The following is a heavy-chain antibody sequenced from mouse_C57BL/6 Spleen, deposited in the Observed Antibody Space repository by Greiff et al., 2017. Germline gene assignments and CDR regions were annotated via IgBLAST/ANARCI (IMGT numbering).Heavy chain of an antibody. Sequence: QVQLQQSGAELVRPGSSVKLSCKASGYTFTSYWMHWVKQRPIQGLEWIGNIHPSDSETHYNQKFKDKATLTVDKSSSTAYMQLSSLTSEDSAVYYGARAPEYYSSSHWYFDVWGTGTTVTVSS. J-gene: IGHJ1*03. CDR1: GYTFTSYW. D-gene: IGHD1-1*01. V-gene: IGHV1-52*01. CDR2: IHPSDSET. CDR3: ARAPEYYSSSHWYFDV.